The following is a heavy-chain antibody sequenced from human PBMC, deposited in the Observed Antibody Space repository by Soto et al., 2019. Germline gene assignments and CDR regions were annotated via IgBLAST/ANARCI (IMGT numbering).Heavy chain of an antibody. CDR3: AREQPITYYGMDV. CDR1: GFTFSDYY. CDR2: ISSSSSTI. Sequence: GGSLRLSCAASGFTFSDYYMSWIRQAPGKGLEWASYISSSSSTIYYADSVKGRFTISRDNAKNSLYLQMNSLRAEDTAVYYCAREQPITYYGMDVWGQGTTDTVSS. J-gene: IGHJ6*02. D-gene: IGHD1-1*01. V-gene: IGHV3-11*01.